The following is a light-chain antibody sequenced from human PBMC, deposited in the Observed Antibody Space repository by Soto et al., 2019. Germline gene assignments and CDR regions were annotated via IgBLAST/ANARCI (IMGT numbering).Light chain of an antibody. Sequence: EIVSMQSPGTLSLSPGERATLACRASQSVRSSYLAWYQQKPGQAPRLLIYGASTRATGIPDRFSGSGSGTDFTLTISRLEPEDFAVYYCQQYGSSPRFTFGPGTKVDIK. J-gene: IGKJ3*01. V-gene: IGKV3-20*01. CDR2: GAS. CDR1: QSVRSSY. CDR3: QQYGSSPRFT.